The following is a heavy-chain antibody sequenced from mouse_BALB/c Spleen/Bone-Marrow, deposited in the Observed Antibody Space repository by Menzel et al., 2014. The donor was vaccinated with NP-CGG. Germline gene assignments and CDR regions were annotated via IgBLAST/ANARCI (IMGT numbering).Heavy chain of an antibody. Sequence: VKLVESGAELVKPGASVKLSCRASGYTFASYWMHWVKQRPGQGLEWIGEINPSNGRTNYNEKFKSMATLTVDKSSSTAYMQLSRLTSEDSAVFYWARIICGSSYIIDFWGQGTSVTVSS. CDR2: INPSNGRT. V-gene: IGHV1S81*02. CDR1: GYTFASYW. D-gene: IGHD1-1*01. CDR3: ARIICGSSYIIDF. J-gene: IGHJ4*01.